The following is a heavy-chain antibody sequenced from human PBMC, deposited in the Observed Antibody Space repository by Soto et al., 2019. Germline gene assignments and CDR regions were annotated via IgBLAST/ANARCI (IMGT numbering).Heavy chain of an antibody. D-gene: IGHD6-6*01. J-gene: IGHJ4*02. V-gene: IGHV3-23*01. CDR3: AKTAAARPNLYIDS. CDR1: GFTFSSYS. CDR2: ISGSGGGT. Sequence: HPGGSLRLSCAATGFTFSSYSLSWVRQAPGKGLEWVSVISGSGGGTYYADSVKGQFTISRDKSKNTLYLQMNSLRVKDRDVFYCAKTAAARPNLYIDSWGQGTLVTVSS.